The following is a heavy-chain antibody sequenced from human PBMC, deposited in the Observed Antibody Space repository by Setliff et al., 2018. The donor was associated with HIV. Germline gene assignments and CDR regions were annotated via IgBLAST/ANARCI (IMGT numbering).Heavy chain of an antibody. J-gene: IGHJ4*01. CDR1: GGSISSSSYY. V-gene: IGHV4-39*01. CDR2: IYYSGNT. D-gene: IGHD1-26*01. CDR3: ASHLPPYSGNFDY. Sequence: KASETLSLTCTVSGGSISSSSYYWGWIRQPPGKGLEWIGTIYYSGNTYYNPSHKSRVTISVDTSKNQISLKLSSVTAADTAVYYCASHLPPYSGNFDYGGHGTLVTVSA.